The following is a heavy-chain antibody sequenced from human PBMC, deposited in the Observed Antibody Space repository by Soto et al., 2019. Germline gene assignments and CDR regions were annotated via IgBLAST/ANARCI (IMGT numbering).Heavy chain of an antibody. Sequence: QLQLQESGPGLVKPSETLSLTCTVSGGCISSSSYYCGWIRQPPGKGLEWIGSIYYSGSTYYTPSLKSRVTISVDTSKTQFSLKLSSVTAEDTAVYYCARSVMVFWSGYDLDYWGQGTLVTVSS. V-gene: IGHV4-39*01. D-gene: IGHD3-3*01. CDR1: GGCISSSSYY. J-gene: IGHJ4*02. CDR2: IYYSGST. CDR3: ARSVMVFWSGYDLDY.